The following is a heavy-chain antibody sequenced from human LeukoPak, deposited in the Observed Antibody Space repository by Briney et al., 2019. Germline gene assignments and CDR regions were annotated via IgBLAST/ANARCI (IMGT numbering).Heavy chain of an antibody. Sequence: GASVKVSCKVSGYTLTELSMHWVRQAPGKGLEWMGGFDPEDGETIYAQKFQGRVTVTEDTSTDTAYMELSSLRSEDTVVYYCATVGCSSTSCYKGSYYYYGMDVWGQGTTVTVSS. CDR3: ATVGCSSTSCYKGSYYYYGMDV. D-gene: IGHD2-2*02. CDR2: FDPEDGET. J-gene: IGHJ6*02. CDR1: GYTLTELS. V-gene: IGHV1-24*01.